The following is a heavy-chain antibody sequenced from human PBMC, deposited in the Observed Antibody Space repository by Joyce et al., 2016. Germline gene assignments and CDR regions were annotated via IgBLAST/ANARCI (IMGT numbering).Heavy chain of an antibody. CDR3: AGSEWLAPLMD. CDR1: SGPFSGFF. Sequence: QVQLQQWGAGLLKPSETLSLTSAVYSGPFSGFFWSWVRQPPGKGLEWVGDNTNSGANHYNPSLKSRLTMSVDTSRKEFYLKLSSGTVADTAIYYCAGSEWLAPLMDWGQGTPVTVSS. D-gene: IGHD6-19*01. CDR2: NTNSGAN. J-gene: IGHJ4*02. V-gene: IGHV4-34*02.